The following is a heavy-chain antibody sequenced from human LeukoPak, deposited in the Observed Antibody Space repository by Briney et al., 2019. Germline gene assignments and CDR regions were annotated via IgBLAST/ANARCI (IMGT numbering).Heavy chain of an antibody. J-gene: IGHJ4*02. V-gene: IGHV3-48*01. CDR2: ISSSSSTI. Sequence: GGSLRLSCAASGCTFSSYSMNWVRQAPGKGLEWVSYISSSSSTIYYADSVKGRVTISRDNAKNSLYLQMSSLRAEYTAVYYCARSLGKSTFDWWGQGTLVTVPS. CDR1: GCTFSSYS. D-gene: IGHD7-27*01. CDR3: ARSLGKSTFDW.